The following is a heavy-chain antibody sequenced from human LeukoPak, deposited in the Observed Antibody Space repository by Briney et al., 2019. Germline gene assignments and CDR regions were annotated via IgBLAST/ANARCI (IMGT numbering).Heavy chain of an antibody. J-gene: IGHJ4*02. CDR2: ICTAGDT. D-gene: IGHD6-13*01. V-gene: IGHV3-13*04. Sequence: AGGSLRLSCAASGFTFSSYDMHWVRQATGKGLEWVSAICTAGDTYYPGSVKGRFTISRDNAKNSLYLQMNSLRAGDTAVYYCARGPHSSSWQPEGGFDYWGQGTLVTVSS. CDR3: ARGPHSSSWQPEGGFDY. CDR1: GFTFSSYD.